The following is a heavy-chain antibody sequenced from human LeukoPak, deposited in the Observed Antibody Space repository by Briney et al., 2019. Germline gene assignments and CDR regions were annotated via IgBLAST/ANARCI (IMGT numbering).Heavy chain of an antibody. CDR1: GYTFTSYG. CDR2: ISAYNGNT. J-gene: IGHJ4*02. Sequence: ASVKVSCKASGYTFTSYGISWVRQAPGQGLEWMGWISAYNGNTNYAQKLQGRVTMTTDTSTSTAYMELRSLRSDDTAVYYCARARGGELSYYFDYWGQGTLVTVSS. CDR3: ARARGGELSYYFDY. V-gene: IGHV1-18*01. D-gene: IGHD3-16*02.